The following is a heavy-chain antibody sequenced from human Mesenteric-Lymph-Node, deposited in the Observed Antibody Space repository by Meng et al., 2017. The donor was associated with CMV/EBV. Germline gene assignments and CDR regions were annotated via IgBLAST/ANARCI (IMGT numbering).Heavy chain of an antibody. Sequence: TVSGESVSSGSYYWTWSRRPPGKGLEWIGYIYYSGSTNYKPSLKSRATISLDRSQNQVSLKLSSVTAADTAVYYCAREELGRHYHFDLWGRGTLVTVSS. CDR1: GESVSSGSYY. J-gene: IGHJ2*01. D-gene: IGHD1-26*01. CDR2: IYYSGST. CDR3: AREELGRHYHFDL. V-gene: IGHV4-61*01.